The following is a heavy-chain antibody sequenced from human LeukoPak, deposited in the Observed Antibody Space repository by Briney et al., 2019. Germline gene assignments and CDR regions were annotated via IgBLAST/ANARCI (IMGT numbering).Heavy chain of an antibody. CDR2: ISSSSSYI. Sequence: GGSLRLSCAASGFTFSSYSMNWVRQAPGKGPEWVSSISSSSSYIYYADSVKGRFTISRDNAKNSLYLQMNSLRAEDTAVYYCARAKLRYFDWSNMDVWGQGTTVTVSS. D-gene: IGHD3-9*01. CDR1: GFTFSSYS. CDR3: ARAKLRYFDWSNMDV. J-gene: IGHJ6*02. V-gene: IGHV3-21*01.